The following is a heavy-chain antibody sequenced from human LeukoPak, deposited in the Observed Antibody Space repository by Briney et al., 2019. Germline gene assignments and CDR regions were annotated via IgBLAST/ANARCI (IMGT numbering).Heavy chain of an antibody. CDR3: ARDHCNGGRCYSMANFDY. Sequence: ASVKVSCKASGYTFTGYYMHWVRQAPGQGLEWMGWINPNSGGTDYAQKFQGWVTMTRDTSISTAYMELRSLRSDDTAIYYCARDHCNGGRCYSMANFDYWGQGTLVTVSS. CDR2: INPNSGGT. V-gene: IGHV1-2*04. D-gene: IGHD2-15*01. J-gene: IGHJ4*02. CDR1: GYTFTGYY.